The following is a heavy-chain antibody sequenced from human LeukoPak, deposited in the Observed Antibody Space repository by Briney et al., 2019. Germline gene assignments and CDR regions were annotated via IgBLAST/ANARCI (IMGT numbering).Heavy chain of an antibody. J-gene: IGHJ4*02. Sequence: SQTLSLTCAISGDSLSSNSPAWSSTRPSPWTGLGWLRRKYYRSNWYNEYAISVKSRRTFNPDASKDQFCLQLNSVTPEDTAVYYCARELTGFDYWGQGTLVTVSS. V-gene: IGHV6-1*01. CDR1: GDSLSSNSPA. D-gene: IGHD7-27*01. CDR2: KYYRSNWYN. CDR3: ARELTGFDY.